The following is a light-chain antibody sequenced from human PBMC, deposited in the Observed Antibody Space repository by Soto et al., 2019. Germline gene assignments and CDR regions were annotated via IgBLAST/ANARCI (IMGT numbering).Light chain of an antibody. Sequence: QSVLTQPASVSGSPGQSITISCTGTSSDVGAYIYVSWYQHHPGKAPKVMIYEVTNRPSGVFDRFSGSKSGNTASLTISGLQAEDEADYYCCSYTSSRTYVFGTGTKVTAL. CDR1: SSDVGAYIY. J-gene: IGLJ1*01. CDR2: EVT. V-gene: IGLV2-14*01. CDR3: CSYTSSRTYV.